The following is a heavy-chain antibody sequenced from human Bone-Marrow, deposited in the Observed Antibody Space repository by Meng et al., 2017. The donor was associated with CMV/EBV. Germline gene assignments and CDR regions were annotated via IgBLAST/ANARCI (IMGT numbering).Heavy chain of an antibody. CDR1: GFSFSTYG. J-gene: IGHJ6*02. CDR3: ARDLDTIFRYGMDV. CDR2: ISSSSSYI. D-gene: IGHD3-3*01. V-gene: IGHV3-21*01. Sequence: GESLKISCAASGFSFSTYGMNWVRQAPGKGLELVSCISSSSSYIYNADSVKGRFTLSRDNAKNSLYLQMNSLRAEDTAVYYCARDLDTIFRYGMDVWGQGTTVTVSS.